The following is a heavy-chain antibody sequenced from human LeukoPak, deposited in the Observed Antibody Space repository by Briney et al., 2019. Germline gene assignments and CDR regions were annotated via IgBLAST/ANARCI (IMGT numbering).Heavy chain of an antibody. V-gene: IGHV4-39*01. Sequence: SETLSLTCTVSGGSISRSSDYWGWIRQPPGKGLEWIATNYHRGTTYYNPSLKSRITISVDTSKNRFSLNLTSVIAADTAVYYCVGGRAFDVWGQGTMVTVSS. CDR2: NYHRGTT. D-gene: IGHD3-16*01. CDR1: GGSISRSSDY. J-gene: IGHJ3*01. CDR3: VGGRAFDV.